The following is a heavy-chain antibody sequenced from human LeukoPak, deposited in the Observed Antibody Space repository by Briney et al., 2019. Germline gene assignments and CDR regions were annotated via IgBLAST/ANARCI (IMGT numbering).Heavy chain of an antibody. CDR3: ARDRDYGDLLY. CDR1: GYTLTGHC. J-gene: IGHJ4*02. D-gene: IGHD4-17*01. Sequence: ASVKVSCKASGYTLTGHCMHWVRQAPGQGLEWLGWINTKSGATNYAQNFQGRVTMTRDTSMSTTYMELKRLRSDDTAVYYCARDRDYGDLLYWGQGTLVTVSS. V-gene: IGHV1-2*02. CDR2: INTKSGAT.